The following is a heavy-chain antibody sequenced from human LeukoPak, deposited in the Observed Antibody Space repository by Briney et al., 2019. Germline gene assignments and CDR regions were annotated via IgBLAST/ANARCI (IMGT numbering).Heavy chain of an antibody. J-gene: IGHJ4*02. CDR3: ASTFPPDAGATVSDY. V-gene: IGHV1-24*01. CDR2: FDPEDGET. D-gene: IGHD1-26*01. CDR1: GYTLTELS. Sequence: ASVTVSYKVSGYTLTELSVHWVGQAPGKGLEGMGGFDPEDGETIYPQKFQGRVTITEGTSTDTAYMELSSLRSEDTAVYYCASTFPPDAGATVSDYWGQGTLVTVSS.